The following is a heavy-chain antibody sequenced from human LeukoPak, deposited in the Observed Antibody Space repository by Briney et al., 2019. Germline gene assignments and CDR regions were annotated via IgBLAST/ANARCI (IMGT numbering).Heavy chain of an antibody. V-gene: IGHV3-21*01. Sequence: PGGSLRLSCAASGFSFSSYSVNCVRQAPGKGLEWGSSISGDLRYISYADSAKGRFTISRDNAKTSVLLQMNSLRVEDTAVYYCTKTDGRNYFFPHWGQGTLVTVSS. J-gene: IGHJ1*01. CDR3: TKTDGRNYFFPH. CDR2: ISGDLRYI. D-gene: IGHD5-24*01. CDR1: GFSFSSYS.